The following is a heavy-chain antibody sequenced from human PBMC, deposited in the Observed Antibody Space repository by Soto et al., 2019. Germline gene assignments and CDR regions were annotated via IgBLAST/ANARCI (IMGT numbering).Heavy chain of an antibody. CDR3: ERRTAVGALDY. V-gene: IGHV1-69*13. CDR2: IIPIFGTA. CDR1: GGTFSSYA. D-gene: IGHD2-21*02. J-gene: IGHJ4*02. Sequence: SVKVSCKASGGTFSSYAISWVRQAPGQGLEWMGGIIPIFGTANYAQKFQGRVTITADESTSTAYMELSSLRSEDTAVYYCERRTAVGALDYCGQRTLVPVSA.